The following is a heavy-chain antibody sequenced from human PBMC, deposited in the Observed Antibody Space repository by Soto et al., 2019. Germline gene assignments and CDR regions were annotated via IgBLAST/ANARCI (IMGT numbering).Heavy chain of an antibody. CDR1: GYTFTRYA. D-gene: IGHD1-1*01. Sequence: QVLLVQSGAEVTKPGASGKVSCKASGYTFTRYAMHWVRQAPGQGLEWMGWINARNGNTKYSQKFQDRVTITRDTSASTAYMELSSLRSEDTAIYYCARDETFAWNDDLDFWGQGALVTVSS. J-gene: IGHJ4*02. CDR3: ARDETFAWNDDLDF. CDR2: INARNGNT. V-gene: IGHV1-3*01.